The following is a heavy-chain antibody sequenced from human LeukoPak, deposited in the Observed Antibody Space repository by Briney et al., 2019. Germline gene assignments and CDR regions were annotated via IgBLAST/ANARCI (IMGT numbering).Heavy chain of an antibody. D-gene: IGHD4-11*01. CDR3: AREPGSNYDGPSDY. CDR1: GGTFSSYA. V-gene: IGHV1-69*06. Sequence: GASVKVSCKASGGTFSSYAISWVRQAPGQGLEWMGGIIPIFGTANYAQKFQGRVTITADKSTSTAYMELSSLRSEDTAVYYCAREPGSNYDGPSDYWGQGTLVTVSS. J-gene: IGHJ4*02. CDR2: IIPIFGTA.